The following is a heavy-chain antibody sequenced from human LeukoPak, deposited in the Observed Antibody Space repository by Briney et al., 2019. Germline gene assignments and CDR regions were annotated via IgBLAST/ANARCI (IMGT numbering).Heavy chain of an antibody. V-gene: IGHV4-34*01. D-gene: IGHD2-21*02. Sequence: SETLSLTCAVYGGSFSDYYWSWIRQPPGKGLEWIGEVYHSGSTNYYPSLKSRVTISIEKSKNQFSLKLSSVTAADTAVYYCAGAYCGGDCYSGRAFDIWGQGTMVTVSS. CDR1: GGSFSDYY. J-gene: IGHJ3*02. CDR2: VYHSGST. CDR3: AGAYCGGDCYSGRAFDI.